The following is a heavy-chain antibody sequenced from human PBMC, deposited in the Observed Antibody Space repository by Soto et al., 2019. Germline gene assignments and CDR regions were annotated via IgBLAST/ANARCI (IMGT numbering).Heavy chain of an antibody. D-gene: IGHD1-26*01. CDR2: IIPIFGTA. CDR1: GGTFSSYA. J-gene: IGHJ3*02. Sequence: ASVKVSCKASGGTFSSYAISWVRQAPGQGLEWMGGIIPIFGTANYAQKFQGRVTITADESTSTAYMELSSLRSEDTAVYYCARAGGGGSYSPYAFDIWGQGTMVTVSS. V-gene: IGHV1-69*13. CDR3: ARAGGGGSYSPYAFDI.